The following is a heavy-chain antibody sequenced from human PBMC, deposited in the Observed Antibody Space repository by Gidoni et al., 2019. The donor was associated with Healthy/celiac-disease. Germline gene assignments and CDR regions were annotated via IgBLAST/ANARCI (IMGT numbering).Heavy chain of an antibody. CDR2: INPNSGGT. V-gene: IGHV1-2*06. CDR3: ARETQRWLHELGDY. D-gene: IGHD5-12*01. CDR1: GYTFTGYY. Sequence: QVQLVQSGAEGKKPGASVKVSCKASGYTFTGYYMHWVRQAPGQGLEWMGRINPNSGGTNYAQKLQGRVTMTRDTSISTAYMELSRLRSDDTAVYYCARETQRWLHELGDYWGQGTLVTVSS. J-gene: IGHJ4*02.